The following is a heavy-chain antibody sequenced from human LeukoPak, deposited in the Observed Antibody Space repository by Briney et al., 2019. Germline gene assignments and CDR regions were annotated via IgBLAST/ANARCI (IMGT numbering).Heavy chain of an antibody. D-gene: IGHD1-26*01. J-gene: IGHJ4*02. Sequence: MSSETLSLTCTVSGGSISSHYWSWIRQPAGKGLEWIGRIYTSGSTNYNPSLKSRVTMSVDTSKNQFSLKLSSVTAADTAVYYCARDAVSAFDYWGQGTLVTVSS. V-gene: IGHV4-4*07. CDR3: ARDAVSAFDY. CDR2: IYTSGST. CDR1: GGSISSHY.